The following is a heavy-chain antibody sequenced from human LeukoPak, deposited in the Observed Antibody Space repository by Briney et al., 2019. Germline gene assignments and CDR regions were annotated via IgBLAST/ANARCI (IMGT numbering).Heavy chain of an antibody. CDR1: GFTFSSYS. D-gene: IGHD3-10*01. CDR2: ISSSSSYI. CDR3: ARVVMRRGSDFDY. V-gene: IGHV3-21*01. J-gene: IGHJ4*02. Sequence: GGSLRLSCAASGFTFSSYSMNWVRQAPGKGLEWVSSISSSSSYIYYADSVKGRFTISRDNVKNSLYLQMNSLRAEDTAVYYCARVVMRRGSDFDYWGQGTLVTVSS.